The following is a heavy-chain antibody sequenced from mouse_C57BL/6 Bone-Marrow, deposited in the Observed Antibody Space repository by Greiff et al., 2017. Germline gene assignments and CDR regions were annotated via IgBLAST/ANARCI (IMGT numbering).Heavy chain of an antibody. V-gene: IGHV1-15*01. CDR3: TRDNWVLCDY. CDR1: GYTFTDYE. CDR2: IDPETGGT. Sequence: QVHVKQSGAELVRPGASVTLSCKASGYTFTDYEMHWVKQTPVHGLEWIGAIDPETGGTAYNQKFKGKAILTADKSSSTAYMELRSLTSEDSAVYYCTRDNWVLCDYWGQGTTLTVAS. J-gene: IGHJ2*01. D-gene: IGHD4-1*01.